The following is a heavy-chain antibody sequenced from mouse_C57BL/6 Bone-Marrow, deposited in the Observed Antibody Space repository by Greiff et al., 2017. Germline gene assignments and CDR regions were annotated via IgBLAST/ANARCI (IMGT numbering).Heavy chain of an antibody. V-gene: IGHV1-63*01. CDR2: IYPGGGYT. CDR1: GYTFTNYW. D-gene: IGHD1-1*01. J-gene: IGHJ3*01. CDR3: AREAYGSSYFAY. Sequence: QVQLKESGAELVRPGTSVKMSCKASGYTFTNYWIGWAKQRPGHGLEWIGDIYPGGGYTNYNEKFKGKATLTAYKSSSTAYMQFSSLTSEDSAIYYCAREAYGSSYFAYWGQGTLVTVSA.